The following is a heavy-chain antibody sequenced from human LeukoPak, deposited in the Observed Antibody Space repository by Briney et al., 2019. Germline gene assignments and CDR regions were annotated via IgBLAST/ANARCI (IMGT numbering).Heavy chain of an antibody. V-gene: IGHV3-33*01. CDR3: ARGGYSYGYATAY. J-gene: IGHJ4*02. CDR2: IWYDGSRT. D-gene: IGHD5-18*01. Sequence: PGGSLRLPCATSGFTFNNYGMHWVRQAPGKGLEWVAHIWYDGSRTYCADSVKGRFTISRDTSKNTLSLQMNSLSAEDTAVYYCARGGYSYGYATAYWGQGTLVTVSS. CDR1: GFTFNNYG.